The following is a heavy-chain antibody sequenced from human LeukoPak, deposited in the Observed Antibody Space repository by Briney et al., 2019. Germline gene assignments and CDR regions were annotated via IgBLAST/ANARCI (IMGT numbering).Heavy chain of an antibody. CDR2: INPTSRNT. CDR3: ARWGGHFSD. V-gene: IGHV1-2*02. Sequence: ASVKVSCKASGDTFSGYYIHWVRQAPGQGLEWMGWINPTSRNTNSAPRFQGRITLTSDTSISTAYMELNNVTSDDTATYYCARWGGHFSDWGQGTLVSVSS. CDR1: GDTFSGYY. D-gene: IGHD3-3*01. J-gene: IGHJ4*02.